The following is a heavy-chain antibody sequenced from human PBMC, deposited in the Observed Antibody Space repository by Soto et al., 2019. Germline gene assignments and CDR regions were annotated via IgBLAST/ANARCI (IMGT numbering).Heavy chain of an antibody. J-gene: IGHJ4*02. CDR2: IKDGGST. CDR3: ARGQEGIVATH. D-gene: IGHD5-12*01. V-gene: IGHV4-34*01. CDR1: GGSLSGYY. Sequence: QVQLQQWGAGLLKPSETLSLTCAVNGGSLSGYYWSWIRQPPGKGLEWIGEIKDGGSTNYSPSLRGRVTISADTSKNQFSLSLNSVTAADTAVYFCARGQEGIVATHWDQGTLVTVSS.